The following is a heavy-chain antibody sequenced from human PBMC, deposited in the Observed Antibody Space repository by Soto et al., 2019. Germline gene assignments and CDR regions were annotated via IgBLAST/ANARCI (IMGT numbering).Heavy chain of an antibody. V-gene: IGHV3-23*01. D-gene: IGHD2-2*01. CDR1: GFTFSSYA. CDR2: ISGSGGST. J-gene: IGHJ6*02. Sequence: EVQLLESGGGLVQPGGSLRLSCAASGFTFSSYAMSWVRQAPGKGLEWVSAISGSGGSTYYADSVKGRFTISRDNSKNTLYLQMNSLRAEDTAVYDCAKGGCSSTSCYYYYGMDVWGQGTTVTVSS. CDR3: AKGGCSSTSCYYYYGMDV.